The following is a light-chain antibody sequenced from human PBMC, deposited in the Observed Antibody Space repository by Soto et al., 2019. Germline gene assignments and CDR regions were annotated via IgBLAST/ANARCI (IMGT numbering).Light chain of an antibody. V-gene: IGLV2-14*01. CDR2: EVS. Sequence: HSALTQPASVSGSPGQSITISCTGTSSDVGGYSYVSWYQQHPGKAPKLMIYEVSYRPSGVSNRFSGSKSGNTASLTISGLQAEDEADYFCNSYGSTSTRYVFGTGTKLTVL. CDR1: SSDVGGYSY. J-gene: IGLJ1*01. CDR3: NSYGSTSTRYV.